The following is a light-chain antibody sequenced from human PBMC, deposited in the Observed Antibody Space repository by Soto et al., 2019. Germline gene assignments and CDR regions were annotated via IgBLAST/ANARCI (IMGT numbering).Light chain of an antibody. V-gene: IGKV4-1*01. J-gene: IGKJ4*01. CDR3: QQYYTTPLT. Sequence: DIVMTQSPDSLAVSLGERSTINCKSSQSVFYMSYNKNYLSWYQKKPGQPPKVLIYWASTRESGVPDRFSGSGSETDFTLTISNVQADDVAIYYCQQYYTTPLTFGGGTKVDIK. CDR1: QSVFYMSYNKNY. CDR2: WAS.